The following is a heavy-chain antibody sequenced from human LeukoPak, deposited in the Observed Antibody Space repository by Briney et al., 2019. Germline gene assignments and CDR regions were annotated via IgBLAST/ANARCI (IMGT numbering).Heavy chain of an antibody. V-gene: IGHV3-7*05. CDR2: INEDGSEK. D-gene: IGHD2-15*01. Sequence: GGSLRVSCAASGFTFSNYWMTWVRQAPGKGLEWVANINEDGSEKYYVASVRGRFTLSRDNAKKSLYLQMNSLRAEDTAVYYCAREDQPRGTFDCWGQGTLVTVSS. CDR1: GFTFSNYW. J-gene: IGHJ4*02. CDR3: AREDQPRGTFDC.